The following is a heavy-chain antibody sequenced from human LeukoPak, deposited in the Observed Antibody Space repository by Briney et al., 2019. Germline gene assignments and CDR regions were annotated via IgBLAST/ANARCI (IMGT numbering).Heavy chain of an antibody. CDR3: ARSIIAALGTGAFDI. D-gene: IGHD6-6*01. CDR1: GFSFSDYA. J-gene: IGHJ3*02. V-gene: IGHV3-23*01. CDR2: FCASTGSV. Sequence: GGSLRLSCAAAGFSFSDYAMSWVRQAPGKGLEWVSGFCASTGSVYYADSVKARFTISRDNSKNTLYLQMNSLRAEDTAIYYCARSIIAALGTGAFDIWGQGTLVTVSS.